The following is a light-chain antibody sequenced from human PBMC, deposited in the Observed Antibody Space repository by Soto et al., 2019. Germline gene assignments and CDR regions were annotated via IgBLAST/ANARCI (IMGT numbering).Light chain of an antibody. J-gene: IGLJ1*01. Sequence: QSVLTQPASVSGCPGQSITISCTGTSSDVGGYNYVSWYQHHPGKAPKLIIYEVTNRPSGVSNRFSSSKSGNTASLTISGLQAEDESDYYCISYTSGTSPYVFGTGTKVT. CDR1: SSDVGGYNY. CDR2: EVT. V-gene: IGLV2-14*01. CDR3: ISYTSGTSPYV.